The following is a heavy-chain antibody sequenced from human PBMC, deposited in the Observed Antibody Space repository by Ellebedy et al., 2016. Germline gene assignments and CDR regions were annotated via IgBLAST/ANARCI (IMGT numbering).Heavy chain of an antibody. CDR1: GFTFSACW. J-gene: IGHJ4*02. CDR2: IKQDGSEK. V-gene: IGHV3-7*01. CDR3: ARVSRTFDQYGDYPH. D-gene: IGHD4-17*01. Sequence: GESLKISXAASGFTFSACWMNWVRQAPGKGLEWVASIKQDGSEKYYVDSVKGRFTISRDNAKNSLYLQMNSLRGEDTAVYYYARVSRTFDQYGDYPHWGQGTLVTVSS.